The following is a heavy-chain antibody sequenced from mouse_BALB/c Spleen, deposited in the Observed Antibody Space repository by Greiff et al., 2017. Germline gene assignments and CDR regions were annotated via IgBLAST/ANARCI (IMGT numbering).Heavy chain of an antibody. D-gene: IGHD1-2*01. CDR1: GYSITSGYY. V-gene: IGHV3-2*02. J-gene: IGHJ4*01. CDR3: ARSPTSLLRLHYAMDY. Sequence: EVKLLESGPGLVKPSQSLSLTCSVTGYSITSGYYWNWIRQFPGNKLEWMGYIRYSGSTSYNPSLKSRISITRDTSKNQFFLQLNSVTTEDTATYYCARSPTSLLRLHYAMDYWGQGTSVTVSS. CDR2: IRYSGST.